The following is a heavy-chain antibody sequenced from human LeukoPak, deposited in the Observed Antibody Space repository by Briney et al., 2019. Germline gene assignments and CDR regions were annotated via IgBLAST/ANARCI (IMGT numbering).Heavy chain of an antibody. V-gene: IGHV3-30-3*01. CDR2: ISYDGSNK. J-gene: IGHJ4*02. Sequence: GGSLRLSCAASGFTFSSYAMHWVRQAPGKGLEWVAVISYDGSNKYYADSVEGRFTISRDNSKSALYLQMNSLRAEDTAVYYCAREGELLFDYWGQGTLVTASS. D-gene: IGHD1-26*01. CDR1: GFTFSSYA. CDR3: AREGELLFDY.